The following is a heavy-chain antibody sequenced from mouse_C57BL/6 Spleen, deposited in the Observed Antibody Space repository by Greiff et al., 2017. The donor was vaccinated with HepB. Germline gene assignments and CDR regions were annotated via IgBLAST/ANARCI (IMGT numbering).Heavy chain of an antibody. J-gene: IGHJ3*01. D-gene: IGHD1-1*01. CDR2: ISGGGGNT. CDR1: GFTFSSYT. Sequence: EVKLVESGGGLVKPGGSLKLSCAASGFTFSSYTMSWVRQTPEKRLEWVATISGGGGNTYYPDSVKGRFTISIDNSKNTLYLQMRSLRSEDTALYYCARHDYYGSSYPFAYWGQGTLVTVSA. CDR3: ARHDYYGSSYPFAY. V-gene: IGHV5-9*01.